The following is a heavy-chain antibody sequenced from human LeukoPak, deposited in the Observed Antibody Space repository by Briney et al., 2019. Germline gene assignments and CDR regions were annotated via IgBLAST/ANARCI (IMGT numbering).Heavy chain of an antibody. J-gene: IGHJ4*02. CDR1: GFTFSSYS. Sequence: GGSLGLSCAASGFTFSSYSMNWVRQAPGKGLEWVSYISSSSTIYYADSVKGRFTISRDNAKNSLYLQMNSLRAEDTAVYYCAREGIAAAAHDYWGQGTLVTVSS. D-gene: IGHD6-13*01. V-gene: IGHV3-48*01. CDR3: AREGIAAAAHDY. CDR2: ISSSSTI.